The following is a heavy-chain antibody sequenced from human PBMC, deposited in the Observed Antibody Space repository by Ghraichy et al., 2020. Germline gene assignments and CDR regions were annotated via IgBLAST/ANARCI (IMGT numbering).Heavy chain of an antibody. Sequence: GESLNISCAASGFTFTDYYMTWIRQAPGKGLDWLSYISSSSRYRNYADSVKGRFTISRDNAENSLYLQMNSLRAEDTAVYYCARVETYYDYIWGSYRPAYIDCWGQGTLVTVSS. CDR2: ISSSSRYR. J-gene: IGHJ4*02. CDR3: ARVETYYDYIWGSYRPAYIDC. V-gene: IGHV3-11*06. CDR1: GFTFTDYY. D-gene: IGHD3-16*02.